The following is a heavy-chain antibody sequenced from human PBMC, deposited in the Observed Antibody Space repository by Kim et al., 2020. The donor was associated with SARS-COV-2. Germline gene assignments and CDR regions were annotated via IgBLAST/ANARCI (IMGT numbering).Heavy chain of an antibody. Sequence: SETLSLTCTVSGGSISSSSYYWGWIRQPPGKGLEWIGSIYYSGSTYYNPSLKSRVTISVDTSKNQFSLKLSSVTAADTAVYYCARDRSVTQLGGMDVWGQGTTVTVSS. J-gene: IGHJ6*02. CDR2: IYYSGST. CDR1: GGSISSSSYY. CDR3: ARDRSVTQLGGMDV. D-gene: IGHD4-17*01. V-gene: IGHV4-39*07.